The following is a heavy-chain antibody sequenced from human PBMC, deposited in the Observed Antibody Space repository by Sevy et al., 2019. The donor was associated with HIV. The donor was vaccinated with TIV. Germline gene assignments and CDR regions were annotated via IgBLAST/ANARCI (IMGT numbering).Heavy chain of an antibody. D-gene: IGHD3-3*01. CDR1: GGSISSYY. Sequence: SETLSLTCTVSGGSISSYYWSWIRQPPGKGLEWIGYIYYSGSTNYNPSLKSRVTISVDTSKNQFSLKLSSVTAADTAVYYCARALTYYDFWSGYKGVHFDYWGQGTLVTVSS. CDR2: IYYSGST. V-gene: IGHV4-59*01. CDR3: ARALTYYDFWSGYKGVHFDY. J-gene: IGHJ4*02.